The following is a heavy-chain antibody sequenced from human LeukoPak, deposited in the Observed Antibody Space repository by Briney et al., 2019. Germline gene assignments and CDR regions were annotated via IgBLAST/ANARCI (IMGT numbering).Heavy chain of an antibody. Sequence: GGSLRLSCAASGFTFSSYAMSWVRQAPGKGLEWVSGIDSDGSSTTYADSVKGRFTISRDNAKNTLYLQMNSLRADDTAVYYCARLGGSSPFDYWGQGTLVTVSS. CDR1: GFTFSSYA. CDR3: ARLGGSSPFDY. J-gene: IGHJ4*02. CDR2: IDSDGSST. D-gene: IGHD6-6*01. V-gene: IGHV3-74*01.